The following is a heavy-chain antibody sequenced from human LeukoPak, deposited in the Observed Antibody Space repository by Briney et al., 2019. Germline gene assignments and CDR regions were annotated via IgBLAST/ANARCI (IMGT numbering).Heavy chain of an antibody. CDR3: AKLGDFDY. Sequence: GGSLRLSCAASGFTFRVYAMNWVRQAPGKGLEWVSAISGSGGSTYYADSVKGRFTISRDNSKSTLYLQMNSLRAEDTAVYYCAKLGDFDYWGQGTLVTVSS. J-gene: IGHJ4*02. V-gene: IGHV3-23*01. CDR2: ISGSGGST. CDR1: GFTFRVYA.